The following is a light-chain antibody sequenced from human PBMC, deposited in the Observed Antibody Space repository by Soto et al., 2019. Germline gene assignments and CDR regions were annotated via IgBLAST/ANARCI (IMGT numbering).Light chain of an antibody. CDR2: DAS. J-gene: IGKJ1*01. V-gene: IGKV1-5*01. CDR1: QSISTW. CDR3: QQYYTYWT. Sequence: DIQMTQSPSTLSASVGDRVTITCRASQSISTWLAWYQQKPGKAPKLLIFDASILEGGVPSSFSGSGSGTQFTLTISSLQPDDSATYYCQQYYTYWTFGQGTKVEIK.